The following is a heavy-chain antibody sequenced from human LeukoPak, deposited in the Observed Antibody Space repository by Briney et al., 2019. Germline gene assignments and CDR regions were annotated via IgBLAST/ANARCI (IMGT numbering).Heavy chain of an antibody. CDR3: VEVHSGNKFDY. CDR1: GFSFTTYV. Sequence: GGSLGLSCAASGFSFTTYVMGWVRQALGKAPEWVSSISSSGGTTKYADSVKGRFTISRDNSKNTLHLQMSSLRAEDTAVYYCVEVHSGNKFDYWGQGTLVTVSS. J-gene: IGHJ4*02. V-gene: IGHV3-23*01. CDR2: ISSSGGTT. D-gene: IGHD6-19*01.